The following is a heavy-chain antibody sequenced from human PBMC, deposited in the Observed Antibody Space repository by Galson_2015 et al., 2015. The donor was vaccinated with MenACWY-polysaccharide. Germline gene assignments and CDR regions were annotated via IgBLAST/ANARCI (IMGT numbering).Heavy chain of an antibody. CDR3: SRSTGGEVES. J-gene: IGHJ4*02. V-gene: IGHV3-7*03. CDR1: GFTFCAFW. CDR2: IKQDVIAG. D-gene: IGHD3-16*01. Sequence: SLRICCAASGFTFCAFWPTWARQGPGKGVDWAANIKQDVIAGFYVDSVQGRLPISRAHPKNSLYLQMTNLRAEDTAVYSCSRSTGGEVESWGQGSLVTVSS.